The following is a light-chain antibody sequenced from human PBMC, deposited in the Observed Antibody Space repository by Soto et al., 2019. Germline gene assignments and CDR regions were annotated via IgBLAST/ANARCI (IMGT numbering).Light chain of an antibody. CDR1: QSVNSN. J-gene: IGKJ4*01. Sequence: RVMTQSPATLSVSPGERATLSCRASQSVNSNLAWYQQKPGQAPRLLIYGASTRATGIPARFSGSGSGTEFTRTISSLQSEDFAFYYCQQYNNWALTFGGGTKVEIE. V-gene: IGKV3-15*01. CDR2: GAS. CDR3: QQYNNWALT.